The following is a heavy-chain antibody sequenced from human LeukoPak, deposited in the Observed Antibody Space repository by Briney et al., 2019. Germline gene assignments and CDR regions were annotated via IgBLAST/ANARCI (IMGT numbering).Heavy chain of an antibody. CDR3: ARDQESAYYGPSGPELVWFDP. CDR1: GFTFSDYY. D-gene: IGHD3-10*01. J-gene: IGHJ5*02. V-gene: IGHV3-11*04. CDR2: ISSSGSTI. Sequence: GGSLRLSCAASGFTFSDYYMSWIRQAPGKGLEWVSYISSSGSTIYYADSVKGRFTISRDNAKNSLYLQMNSLRAEDTAVYYCARDQESAYYGPSGPELVWFDPWGQGTLVTVSS.